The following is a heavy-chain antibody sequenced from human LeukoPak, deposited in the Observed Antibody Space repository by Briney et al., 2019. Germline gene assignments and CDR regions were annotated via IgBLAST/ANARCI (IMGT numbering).Heavy chain of an antibody. Sequence: GASVTVSCKASGYTFTSYGISWVRQAPGQGLEWMGWISAYNGNTNYAQKLQGRVTMTTDTSTSTAYMELRSLRSDVTAVYYCARDADTAIPGYFDYWGQGTLVTVSS. V-gene: IGHV1-18*01. CDR3: ARDADTAIPGYFDY. CDR1: GYTFTSYG. CDR2: ISAYNGNT. J-gene: IGHJ4*02. D-gene: IGHD5-18*01.